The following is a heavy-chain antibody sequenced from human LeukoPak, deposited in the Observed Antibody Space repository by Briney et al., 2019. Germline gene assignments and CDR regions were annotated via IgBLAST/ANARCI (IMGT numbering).Heavy chain of an antibody. CDR3: ARGYFDWLLRDTEFDY. CDR2: INAGNGNT. D-gene: IGHD3-9*01. V-gene: IGHV1-3*01. CDR1: GYTFTSYA. Sequence: GASVKVSCKASGYTFTSYAMHWVRQAPGQRLEWMGWINAGNGNTKYSQKFQGRVTITRDTPASTAYMELSSLRSEDTAVYYCARGYFDWLLRDTEFDYWGQGTLVTVSS. J-gene: IGHJ4*02.